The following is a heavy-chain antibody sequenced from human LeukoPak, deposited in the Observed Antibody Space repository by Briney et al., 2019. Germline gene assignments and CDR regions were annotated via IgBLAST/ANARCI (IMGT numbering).Heavy chain of an antibody. Sequence: ASVKVSCKASGYTFTGYYMHWVRQAPGQGLEWMGWINPNSGGTNYAQKFQGRVTMTRDTSISTAYMELSRLRSDDTAVYYCAREIWFGELYAFDYWGQGTLVTVSS. CDR2: INPNSGGT. V-gene: IGHV1-2*02. D-gene: IGHD3-10*01. CDR1: GYTFTGYY. J-gene: IGHJ4*02. CDR3: AREIWFGELYAFDY.